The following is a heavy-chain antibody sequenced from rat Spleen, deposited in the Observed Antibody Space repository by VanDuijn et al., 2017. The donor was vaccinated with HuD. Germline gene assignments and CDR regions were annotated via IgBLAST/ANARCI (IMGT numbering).Heavy chain of an antibody. CDR2: INKDSRTI. CDR3: ARSAIGHWFAY. CDR1: GFNFNDYW. J-gene: IGHJ3*01. V-gene: IGHV4-2*01. Sequence: EVKLVESGGGLVQPGRSLKLSCAASGFNFNDYWMGWVRQAPGKGLEWIGEINKDSRTIKYAPSLKDKFTISRDNAQNTLYLQMSKLGSEDTAILYCARSAIGHWFAYWGQGTLVTVSS. D-gene: IGHD1-2*01.